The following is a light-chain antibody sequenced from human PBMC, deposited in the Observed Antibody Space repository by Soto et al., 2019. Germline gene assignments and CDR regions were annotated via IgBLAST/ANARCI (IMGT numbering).Light chain of an antibody. CDR2: DAS. Sequence: EILLPQSPATLSLSPGERATLSCRASQSVSITSFTWLQQKPGQAPRLLLYDASTRAPGIPARFTGSGSGTDFTLTISSLEPEDFAVYYCQQRYRWPRTFGQGTRLEMK. V-gene: IGKV3-11*01. CDR1: QSVSITS. J-gene: IGKJ2*01. CDR3: QQRYRWPRT.